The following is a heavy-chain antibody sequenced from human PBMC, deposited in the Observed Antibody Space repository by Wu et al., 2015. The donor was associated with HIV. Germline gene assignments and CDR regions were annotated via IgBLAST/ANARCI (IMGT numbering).Heavy chain of an antibody. J-gene: IGHJ4*02. D-gene: IGHD3-22*01. Sequence: QVQLVQSGAEVKKPGSSVKVSCKASGDTFNIFAINWVRQAPGQGLEWMGGIIPAFGTTDYAGKFQGRVTISADDSTSTAYMELKRLTSEDTAVYYCARIYYYDNSGYYDVLGYWGQGALVHRLL. V-gene: IGHV1-69*12. CDR1: GDTFNIFA. CDR3: ARIYYYDNSGYYDVLGY. CDR2: IIPAFGTT.